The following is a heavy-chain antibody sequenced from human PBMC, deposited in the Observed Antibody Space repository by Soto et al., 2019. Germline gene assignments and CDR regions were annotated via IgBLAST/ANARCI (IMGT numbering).Heavy chain of an antibody. CDR1: GGSFSGYY. D-gene: IGHD6-13*01. V-gene: IGHV4-34*01. CDR3: ARTYSSSWSPFDY. CDR2: INQSGST. J-gene: IGHJ4*02. Sequence: SETLSLTCAVDGGSFSGYYWSWIRQPPGKGLEWIGEINQSGSTNYNPSLKSRVTISVDTSKNQFSLKLSSVTAADTAVYYCARTYSSSWSPFDYWGQGTLVTAPQ.